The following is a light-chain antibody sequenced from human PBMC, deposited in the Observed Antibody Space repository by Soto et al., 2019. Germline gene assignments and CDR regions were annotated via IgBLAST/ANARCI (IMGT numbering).Light chain of an antibody. V-gene: IGKV1-39*01. CDR1: QSISTF. CDR3: QQSYSTPYT. CDR2: AAS. J-gene: IGKJ2*01. Sequence: DIQMTQSPSALSTSVGDRVTITCRASQSISTFLSWYQQKPGKAPKLLMSAASSLQSGVPTRFRGSVSGTSFTLTIGSLQPEDSGTYYCQQSYSTPYTFGQGTKVEI.